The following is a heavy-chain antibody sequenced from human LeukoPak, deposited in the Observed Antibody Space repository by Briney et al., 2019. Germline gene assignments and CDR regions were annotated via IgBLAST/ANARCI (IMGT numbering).Heavy chain of an antibody. CDR1: GYSFTSYW. D-gene: IGHD5-18*01. Sequence: GESLKISCKGSGYSFTSYWIGWVRQMPGKGLEWMGIIYPGDSDTRYSPSFQGQVTISADKSISTAYLQWSSLKASDTAMYYCARLNSYGHLWYYYYYMDVWGKGTTVTVSS. J-gene: IGHJ6*03. CDR2: IYPGDSDT. V-gene: IGHV5-51*01. CDR3: ARLNSYGHLWYYYYYMDV.